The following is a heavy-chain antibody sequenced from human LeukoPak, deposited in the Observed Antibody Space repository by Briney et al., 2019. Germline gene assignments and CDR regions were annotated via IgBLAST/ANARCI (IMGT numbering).Heavy chain of an antibody. V-gene: IGHV3-53*01. CDR3: ARAGFRYYFDY. CDR2: IYSGGST. Sequence: GGSLRLSCAASGFTFDDYGMSWVRQAPGKGLEWVSVIYSGGSTYYADSVKCRFTISRDNSKNTLYLQMNSLRAEDTAVYYCARAGFRYYFDYWGQGTLVTVSS. J-gene: IGHJ4*02. D-gene: IGHD3-10*01. CDR1: GFTFDDYG.